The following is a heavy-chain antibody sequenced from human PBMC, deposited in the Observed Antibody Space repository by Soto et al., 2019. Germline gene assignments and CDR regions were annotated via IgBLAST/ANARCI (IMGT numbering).Heavy chain of an antibody. CDR2: IIPIFGTA. D-gene: IGHD3-22*01. V-gene: IGHV1-69*01. Sequence: QVQLVQSGAEVKKPGSSVKVSCKASGGTFSSYAISWVRQAPGQGLEWMGGIIPIFGTANYAQKFQGRVTITADESTSTAYMELSSLRSEDTAVYYCARDLIRGYYDSSGYLGASDYWGQGTLVTVSS. CDR3: ARDLIRGYYDSSGYLGASDY. CDR1: GGTFSSYA. J-gene: IGHJ4*02.